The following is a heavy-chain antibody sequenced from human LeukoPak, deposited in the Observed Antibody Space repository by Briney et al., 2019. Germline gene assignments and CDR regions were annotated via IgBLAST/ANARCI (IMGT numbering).Heavy chain of an antibody. D-gene: IGHD3-22*01. CDR3: ARDLGHVVVTLGAFDI. Sequence: SETLSLTCTVSGYSISSGYYWGWIRQPPGKGLEWIGSIYHSGSTYYNPSLKSRVTISVDTSKNQFSLKLSSVTAADTAVYYCARDLGHVVVTLGAFDIWGQGTMVTVSS. CDR1: GYSISSGYY. CDR2: IYHSGST. V-gene: IGHV4-38-2*02. J-gene: IGHJ3*02.